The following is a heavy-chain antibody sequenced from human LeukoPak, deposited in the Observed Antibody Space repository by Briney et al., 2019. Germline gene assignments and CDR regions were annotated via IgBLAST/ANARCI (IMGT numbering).Heavy chain of an antibody. CDR3: TRLLVGATAH. CDR2: IRSKANSYAT. V-gene: IGHV3-73*01. Sequence: GGSLRLSCAASGFTFSGSAMHWVRQASGKGQEWVGRIRSKANSYATAYAASVKGRFTISRDDSKNTAYLQMNSLKTEDTAVYYCTRLLVGATAHWGQGTLVTVSS. D-gene: IGHD1-26*01. J-gene: IGHJ4*02. CDR1: GFTFSGSA.